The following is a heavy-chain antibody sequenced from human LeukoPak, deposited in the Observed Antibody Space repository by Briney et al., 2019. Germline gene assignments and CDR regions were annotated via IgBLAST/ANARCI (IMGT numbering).Heavy chain of an antibody. CDR1: GFTFSSYA. D-gene: IGHD2-8*01. Sequence: PGGSLRLSCAVSGFTFSSYAMSWVRQAPGKGLEWVSAISGSGGSTYYADSVKGRFTISRDNSKNTLYLQMNSLRAEDTAVYYCAKEADIVLEVSYGMDVWGQGTTVTVSS. J-gene: IGHJ6*02. V-gene: IGHV3-23*01. CDR3: AKEADIVLEVSYGMDV. CDR2: ISGSGGST.